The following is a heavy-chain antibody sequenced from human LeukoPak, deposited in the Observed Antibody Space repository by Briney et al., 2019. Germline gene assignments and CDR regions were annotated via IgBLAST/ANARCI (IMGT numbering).Heavy chain of an antibody. D-gene: IGHD5-18*01. CDR2: IDPSDSYT. V-gene: IGHV5-10-1*01. CDR1: GYSFTSYW. J-gene: IGHJ4*02. Sequence: GESLMISCKGSGYSFTSYWISGVRQMAREGLEWMGRIDPSDSYTNYNPSFQGHATISADKSISTAYLQWSSLKASDTAMYYCARRRGYSYGHSDYWGQGTLVTVSS. CDR3: ARRRGYSYGHSDY.